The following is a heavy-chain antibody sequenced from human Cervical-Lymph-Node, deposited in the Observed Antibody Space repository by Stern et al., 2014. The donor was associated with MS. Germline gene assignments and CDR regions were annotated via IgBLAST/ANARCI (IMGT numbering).Heavy chain of an antibody. V-gene: IGHV4-39*02. J-gene: IGHJ4*02. D-gene: IGHD6-19*01. CDR2: IFYTGST. Sequence: VQLVESGPGLVKPSETLSLTCTVSGGSIGRRSYYWGWIRQPPGKGLEWIGNIFYTGSTFYDPSLKSRVTISVATPQNQFSPRLTSVPAADTAVYYCARGAGVFDSWGQGTLVTVSP. CDR3: ARGAGVFDS. CDR1: GGSIGRRSYY.